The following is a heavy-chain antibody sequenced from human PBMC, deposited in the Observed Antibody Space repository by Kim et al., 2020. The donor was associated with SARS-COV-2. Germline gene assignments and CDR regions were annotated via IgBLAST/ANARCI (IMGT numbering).Heavy chain of an antibody. CDR3: TKDVLAGGADD. Sequence: GGSLRLSCIASGFTFNDHAMHWVRQAPGKGLEWVSGIMWNSDGIGYADSVKGRFTTSIDNAKNSLYLQMNSLRPEDTAVYYCTKDVLAGGADDWGQGTAVIVSS. J-gene: IGHJ6*02. CDR1: GFTFNDHA. CDR2: IMWNSDGI. V-gene: IGHV3-9*01. D-gene: IGHD3-3*02.